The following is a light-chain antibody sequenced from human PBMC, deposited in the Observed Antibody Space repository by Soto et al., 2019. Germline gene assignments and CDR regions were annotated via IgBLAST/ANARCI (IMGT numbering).Light chain of an antibody. J-gene: IGLJ3*02. V-gene: IGLV4-69*01. Sequence: QPVLTQSPSASASLGASVKLTCTLSSLHSSYAIAWHQQQPEKGPRYLMKLNSDGSHNKGDGIPDRFSGSSSGAERYLTISSLQSEDEADYYCQTWGTGIQLFGGGTKLTVL. CDR3: QTWGTGIQL. CDR2: LNSDGSH. CDR1: SLHSSYA.